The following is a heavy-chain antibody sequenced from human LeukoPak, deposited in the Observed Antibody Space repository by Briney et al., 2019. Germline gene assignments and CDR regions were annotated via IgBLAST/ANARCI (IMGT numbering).Heavy chain of an antibody. Sequence: ASVKVSCKASGYTFTDYYMHWVRQAPGQGIEWMGWINPNSGGTNYAQKFQGRVTMTRDTSISTAYMELSRLRSDDTAVYYCARSSWALFDYWGQGTLVTVSS. J-gene: IGHJ4*02. D-gene: IGHD6-13*01. CDR3: ARSSWALFDY. CDR2: INPNSGGT. CDR1: GYTFTDYY. V-gene: IGHV1-2*02.